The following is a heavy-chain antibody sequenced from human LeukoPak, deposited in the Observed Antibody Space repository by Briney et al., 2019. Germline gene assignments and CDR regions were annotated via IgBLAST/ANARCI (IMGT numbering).Heavy chain of an antibody. J-gene: IGHJ4*02. D-gene: IGHD2-2*01. CDR1: GYTFTGYY. Sequence: ASVKVSCKASGYTFTGYYMHWVRQAPGQGLEWMGWINPNSGGTNYAQKFQGRVTMTRDTSISTAYMELSGLRSDDTAVYYCARDVVVPAAMRGDFDYWGQGTLVPVSS. V-gene: IGHV1-2*02. CDR2: INPNSGGT. CDR3: ARDVVVPAAMRGDFDY.